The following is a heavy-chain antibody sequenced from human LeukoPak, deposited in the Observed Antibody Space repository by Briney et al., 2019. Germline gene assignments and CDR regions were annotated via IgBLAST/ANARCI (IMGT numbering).Heavy chain of an antibody. Sequence: PGGSLRLSCAASGFTFSGYSMNWVRQAPGKGLEWVSSISSSSSYIYYADSVKGRFTISRDNAKNSLYLQMNSLRAEDTAVYYCARTHTVCDFWSGSRILNAFDIWGQGTMVTVSS. D-gene: IGHD3-3*01. V-gene: IGHV3-21*01. CDR1: GFTFSGYS. CDR3: ARTHTVCDFWSGSRILNAFDI. CDR2: ISSSSSYI. J-gene: IGHJ3*02.